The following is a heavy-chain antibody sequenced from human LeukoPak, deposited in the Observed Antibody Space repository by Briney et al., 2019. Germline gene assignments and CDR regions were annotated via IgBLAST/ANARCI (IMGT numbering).Heavy chain of an antibody. CDR2: INHRGSA. J-gene: IGHJ6*03. CDR3: ARNGIAAADPENYYYYYRDV. CDR1: GGPFSGYY. V-gene: IGHV4-34*01. D-gene: IGHD6-13*01. Sequence: PSETLSLICAVCGGPFSGYYWSWIRQPPGKGVEWVGEINHRGSANYNPSLKRRVTISVDTPNNQFSLKLSSVTAVDTAVYYCARNGIAAADPENYYYYYRDVWGKGTTVTVSS.